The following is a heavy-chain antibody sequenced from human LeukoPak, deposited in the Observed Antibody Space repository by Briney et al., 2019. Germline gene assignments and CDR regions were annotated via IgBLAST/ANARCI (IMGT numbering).Heavy chain of an antibody. CDR1: GFTFSSYV. CDR3: AKDQDPRKSGQDDYCQY. D-gene: IGHD3-3*01. CDR2: IWYDGSNK. J-gene: IGHJ1*01. Sequence: PGRSLRLSCAASGFTFSSYVMHWVRQAPGQGLEWVAIIWYDGSNKYYADSVKCRFTISRDNSKNTLYLQMNSMRAEDTAVYYCAKDQDPRKSGQDDYCQYGGQGTLVTVSS. V-gene: IGHV3-33*06.